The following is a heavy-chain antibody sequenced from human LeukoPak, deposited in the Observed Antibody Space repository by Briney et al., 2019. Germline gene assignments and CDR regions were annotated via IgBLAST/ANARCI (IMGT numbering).Heavy chain of an antibody. CDR1: GGSISSRNDY. Sequence: SETLSLTCTVSGGSISSRNDYWGWIRQPPGKGLEWIGSIYYSGNTYYNPSLKSRLTISVDTSKTQFSLKLSSVITADTAVYYCARHPLYCSGGSCYSWETHHYGMDVWGQGTTVTVSS. CDR3: ARHPLYCSGGSCYSWETHHYGMDV. J-gene: IGHJ6*02. V-gene: IGHV4-39*01. D-gene: IGHD2-15*01. CDR2: IYYSGNT.